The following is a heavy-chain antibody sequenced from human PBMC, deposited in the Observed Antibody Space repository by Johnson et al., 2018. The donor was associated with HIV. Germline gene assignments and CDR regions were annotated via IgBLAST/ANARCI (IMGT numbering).Heavy chain of an antibody. V-gene: IGHV3-13*01. CDR1: GFTFSSYD. CDR2: IGTAGDT. D-gene: IGHD3-10*01. J-gene: IGHJ3*02. Sequence: MMLVESGGGLVQPGGSLRLSCAASGFTFSSYDMHWVRQATGKGLEWVSAIGTAGDTYYPGSVKGRFIISRDNSKNTLDLQMNSLRSEDTAVYYCARDPSFFGKLQAFDSWGQGTMVTVSS. CDR3: ARDPSFFGKLQAFDS.